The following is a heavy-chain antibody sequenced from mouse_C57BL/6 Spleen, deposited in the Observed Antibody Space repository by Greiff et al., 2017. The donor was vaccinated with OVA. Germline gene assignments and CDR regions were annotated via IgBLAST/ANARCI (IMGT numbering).Heavy chain of an antibody. CDR3: ARTYYSNHYYARDY. CDR1: GYTFPDYN. V-gene: IGHV1-18*01. CDR2: INPNNGGT. D-gene: IGHD2-5*01. J-gene: IGHJ4*01. Sequence: VQLQQSGPELVKPGASVKIPCKASGYTFPDYNMDWVKQSHGKSLEWIGDINPNNGGTIYNQKFKGKATLTVDKSSSTAYMELRSLTSEDTAVDYCARTYYSNHYYARDYWGKGTSVPVSS.